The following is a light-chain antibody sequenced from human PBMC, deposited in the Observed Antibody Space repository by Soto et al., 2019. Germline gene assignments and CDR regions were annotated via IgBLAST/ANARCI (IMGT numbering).Light chain of an antibody. Sequence: DIQMTQSPSTLSGSVGDRVTITCRASQTISSWLAWYQQKPGKAPKLLIYGASSLESGVPSRFSGSGSGTEFTLTISSLQPDDFATYYCQQLETFGQGTKVDIK. V-gene: IGKV1-5*01. CDR1: QTISSW. CDR2: GAS. CDR3: QQLET. J-gene: IGKJ1*01.